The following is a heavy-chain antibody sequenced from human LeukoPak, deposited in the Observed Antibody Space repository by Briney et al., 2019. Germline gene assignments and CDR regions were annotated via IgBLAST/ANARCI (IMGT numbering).Heavy chain of an antibody. CDR3: AKEGRYCSGGSCYSYYGMDV. J-gene: IGHJ6*02. CDR2: ISYDGSNK. V-gene: IGHV3-30*18. CDR1: GFTFSSYG. Sequence: GGSLRLSCAASGFTFSSYGTHWVRQAPGKGLEWVAVISYDGSNKYYADSVKGRFTISRDNSKNTLYLQMNSLRAEDTAVYYCAKEGRYCSGGSCYSYYGMDVWGQGTTVTVSS. D-gene: IGHD2-15*01.